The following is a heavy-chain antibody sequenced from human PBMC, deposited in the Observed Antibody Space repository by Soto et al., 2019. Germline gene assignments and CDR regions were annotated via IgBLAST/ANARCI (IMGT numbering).Heavy chain of an antibody. CDR1: GVSISNHA. CDR2: ISGGGQAT. D-gene: IGHD3-3*01. V-gene: IGHV3-23*01. Sequence: EGQLLESGGGLVQPGGSLRLSCVVSGVSISNHAMTWVRQAPGEGLEWVAVISGGGQATHYVDSVKGRFTISRDNSKNMVILQMNSLRSKATALFFCAKVGVATDGDYLWGQGTVVTVSS. CDR3: AKVGVATDGDYL. J-gene: IGHJ5*02.